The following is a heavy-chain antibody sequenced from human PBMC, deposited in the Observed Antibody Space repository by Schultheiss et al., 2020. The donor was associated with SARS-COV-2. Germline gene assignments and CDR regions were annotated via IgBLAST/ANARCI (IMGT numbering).Heavy chain of an antibody. D-gene: IGHD6-13*01. J-gene: IGHJ4*02. CDR3: ARGDSSQELDY. CDR2: INHSGST. V-gene: IGHV4-34*01. CDR1: GGSFSGYY. Sequence: SETLSLTCAVYGGSFSGYYWSWIRQPPGKGLEWIGEINHSGSTYYNPSLKSRVTISVDTSKNQFSLKLSSVTAADTAVYYCARGDSSQELDYWGQGILVTVSS.